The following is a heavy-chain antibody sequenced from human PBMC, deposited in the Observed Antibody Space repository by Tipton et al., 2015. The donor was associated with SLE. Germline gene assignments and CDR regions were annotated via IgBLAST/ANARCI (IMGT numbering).Heavy chain of an antibody. CDR1: GGSISSYY. CDR3: ARLGGYCSGGSCYADY. Sequence: GLVKPSETLSLTCTVSGGSISSYYWSWIRQPAGKGLEWIGRIYTSGSTNYNPSLKSRVTMSVDTSKNQFSLKLSSVTAADTAVYYCARLGGYCSGGSCYADYWGQGTLVTVSS. V-gene: IGHV4-4*07. J-gene: IGHJ4*02. D-gene: IGHD2-15*01. CDR2: IYTSGST.